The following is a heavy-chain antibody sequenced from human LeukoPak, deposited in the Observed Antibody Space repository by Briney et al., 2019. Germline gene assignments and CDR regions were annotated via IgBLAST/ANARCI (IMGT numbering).Heavy chain of an antibody. CDR1: GGSISSYY. CDR3: ARVPYSYGSTPDY. Sequence: SETLSLTCTVSGGSISSYYWSWIRQPPGKGLEWIGYIYYSGSTNYNPSLKSRVTISVDTSKNQFSLKLSSVTAADTAVYYCARVPYSYGSTPDYWGQGTLVTASS. J-gene: IGHJ4*02. CDR2: IYYSGST. V-gene: IGHV4-59*01. D-gene: IGHD5-18*01.